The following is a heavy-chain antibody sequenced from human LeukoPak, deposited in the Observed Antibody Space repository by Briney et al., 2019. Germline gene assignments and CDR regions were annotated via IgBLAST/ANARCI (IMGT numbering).Heavy chain of an antibody. J-gene: IGHJ3*02. Sequence: ASVEVSCKASGYTFTGYYMHWVRQAPGQGLEWMGWINPNSGDTNYAQNFQGRITMTTDTSLSTAYMELSRLRSDDTAVYYCARVIWGAVAFDIWGQGTMVIVSS. CDR1: GYTFTGYY. D-gene: IGHD3-16*01. V-gene: IGHV1-2*02. CDR2: INPNSGDT. CDR3: ARVIWGAVAFDI.